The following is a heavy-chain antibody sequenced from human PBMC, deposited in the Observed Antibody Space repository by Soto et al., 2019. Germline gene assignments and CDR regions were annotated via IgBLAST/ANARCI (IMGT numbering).Heavy chain of an antibody. V-gene: IGHV3-53*01. CDR3: GTEGGGGGY. J-gene: IGHJ4*02. CDR1: GFTVSNNY. Sequence: EVQLVESGGGLIQPGGSLRLSCAVSGFTVSNNYMSWVRQAPGKGLEGVSVIYSGGYTAYGDSVKGRFTISRDNSKNTHYFQMNGLGADDRAFYSGGTEGGGGGYWGQGTLVTVSS. D-gene: IGHD3-16*01. CDR2: IYSGGYT.